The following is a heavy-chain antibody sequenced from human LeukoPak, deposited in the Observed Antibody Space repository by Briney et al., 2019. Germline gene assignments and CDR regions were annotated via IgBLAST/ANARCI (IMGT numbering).Heavy chain of an antibody. V-gene: IGHV4-59*05. Sequence: PSETLSLTCTISGGSISNYFWSWIRQPPGKGLEWIGSIYYSGSTYYNPSLKSRVTISVDTSKNQFSLKLSSVTAADTAVYYCAGGRSSVLGYWGQGTLVTVSS. CDR3: AGGRSSVLGY. CDR1: GGSISNYF. D-gene: IGHD6-19*01. CDR2: IYYSGST. J-gene: IGHJ4*02.